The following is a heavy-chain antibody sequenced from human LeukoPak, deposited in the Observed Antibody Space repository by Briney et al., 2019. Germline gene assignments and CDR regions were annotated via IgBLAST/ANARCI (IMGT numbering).Heavy chain of an antibody. CDR2: IIPIFGTA. CDR1: GGTSSSYA. CDR3: ARDIQDPRDYYDSSGYTLDY. J-gene: IGHJ4*02. D-gene: IGHD3-22*01. Sequence: SSVKVSCKASGGTSSSYAISWVRQAPGQGLEWMGRIIPIFGTANYAQKFQARVTITTDESTSTAYMELSSLRSEDTAVYYCARDIQDPRDYYDSSGYTLDYWGQGTLVTVSS. V-gene: IGHV1-69*05.